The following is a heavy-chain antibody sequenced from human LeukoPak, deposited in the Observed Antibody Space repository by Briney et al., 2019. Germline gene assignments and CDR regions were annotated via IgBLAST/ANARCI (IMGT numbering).Heavy chain of an antibody. Sequence: GSSVKVSCKASGGTFSSYAISWVRQAPGQGLEWMGGIIPIFGTANYAQKFQGRVTITADESTSTAYMELSSLRSEDTAVYYCGVVRHPNYYYYYMDVWGKGTTVTISS. D-gene: IGHD2-2*01. J-gene: IGHJ6*03. CDR3: GVVRHPNYYYYYMDV. CDR2: IIPIFGTA. CDR1: GGTFSSYA. V-gene: IGHV1-69*01.